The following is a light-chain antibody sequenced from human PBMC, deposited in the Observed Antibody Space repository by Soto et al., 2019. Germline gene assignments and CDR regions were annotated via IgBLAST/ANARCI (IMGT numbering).Light chain of an antibody. J-gene: IGKJ2*01. CDR2: GAA. V-gene: IGKV3-20*01. Sequence: EIVLTQSPGTLSVSPGERATLSCRASQSVSSSYLAWYQQKPGQAPRLLMYGAASRATGIPDRFSGSGSGTDFTLTISRLEPEDLAVYYCQQYGSSYTFGQGTKLEIK. CDR1: QSVSSSY. CDR3: QQYGSSYT.